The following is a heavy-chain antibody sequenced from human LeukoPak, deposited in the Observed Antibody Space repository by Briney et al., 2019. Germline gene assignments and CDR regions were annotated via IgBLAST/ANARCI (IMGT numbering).Heavy chain of an antibody. J-gene: IGHJ5*02. CDR2: ISYDGSNK. Sequence: GRSLRLSCAASGFTFSSYGMHWVRQAPGKGLEWVAVISYDGSNKYYADSVKGRFTISRDNSKNTLYLQMNSLRAEDTAVYYCARDGVPAYNWFDPWGQGTLVTVSS. V-gene: IGHV3-30*03. D-gene: IGHD2-2*01. CDR3: ARDGVPAYNWFDP. CDR1: GFTFSSYG.